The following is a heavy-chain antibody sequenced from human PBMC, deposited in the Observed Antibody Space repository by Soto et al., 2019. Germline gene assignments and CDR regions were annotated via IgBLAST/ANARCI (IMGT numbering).Heavy chain of an antibody. CDR1: GGSFSGYY. D-gene: IGHD3-9*01. Sequence: QVQLQQWGAGPLRPLETLSLTCGVSGGSFSGYYWAWIRQSPGKGLEWIGEINDRGSINYNPSLKSRVRISVDTSKNHYSLILRSVTAAATAVYYCARESHDILTGPPWVWYFDLWGRGTLVTVSS. J-gene: IGHJ2*01. CDR2: INDRGSI. V-gene: IGHV4-34*01. CDR3: ARESHDILTGPPWVWYFDL.